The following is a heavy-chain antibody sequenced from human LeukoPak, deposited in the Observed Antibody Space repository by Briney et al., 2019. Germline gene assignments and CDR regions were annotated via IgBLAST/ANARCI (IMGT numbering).Heavy chain of an antibody. CDR2: IYTSGST. CDR3: TREAAAGTFYFDY. J-gene: IGHJ4*02. CDR1: GASISNYY. D-gene: IGHD6-13*01. V-gene: IGHV4-4*07. Sequence: SQTLSLTCIVSGASISNYYWSWLRQPTGKGLEWIGRIYTSGSTNYNPSLKSRVTMSVDTSKNQFSLKLSSATAADTAVYYSTREAAAGTFYFDYWGEGTPGTVAS.